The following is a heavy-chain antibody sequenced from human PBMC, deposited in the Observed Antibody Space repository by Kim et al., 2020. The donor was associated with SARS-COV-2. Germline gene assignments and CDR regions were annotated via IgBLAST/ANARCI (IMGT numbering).Heavy chain of an antibody. CDR1: GFIFSTCT. CDR2: ILYDGRNK. V-gene: IGHV3-30*04. CDR3: AREVGDKDY. J-gene: IGHJ4*02. D-gene: IGHD1-26*01. Sequence: GGSLRLSCAASGFIFSTCTMHWVRQAPGKGLEWVAGILYDGRNKYYADSVKGRFTISRDNSKNTLHLQMNSLRPEDTAVYYCAREVGDKDYWGQGTLVTV.